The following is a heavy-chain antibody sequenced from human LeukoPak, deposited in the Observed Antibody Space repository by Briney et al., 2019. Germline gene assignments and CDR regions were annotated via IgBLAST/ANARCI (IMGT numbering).Heavy chain of an antibody. V-gene: IGHV3-23*01. CDR1: GFTFSSYA. Sequence: GGSLRLSCAASGFTFSSYAMSWVRQAPGKGLEWVSAISGSGGSTYYADSVKGRFTISRDISKNTLYLQMNSLRAEDTAVYYCAVATVVLYYFDYWGQGTLVTVS. D-gene: IGHD2-21*01. J-gene: IGHJ4*02. CDR3: AVATVVLYYFDY. CDR2: ISGSGGST.